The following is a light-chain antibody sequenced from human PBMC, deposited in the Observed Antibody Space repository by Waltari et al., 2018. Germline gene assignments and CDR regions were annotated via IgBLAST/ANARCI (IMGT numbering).Light chain of an antibody. V-gene: IGKV4-1*01. J-gene: IGKJ1*01. CDR1: QSILYSSNDKNY. CDR2: WAS. Sequence: DIVMTQSPDSLAVSRGERATINCKSSQSILYSSNDKNYLAWYQQKPGQPPKLLIYWASTRESGVPDRCSGSGSGTDFTLTISSLQAEDVAVYYCQQYYRSRTFGQGTKVEIK. CDR3: QQYYRSRT.